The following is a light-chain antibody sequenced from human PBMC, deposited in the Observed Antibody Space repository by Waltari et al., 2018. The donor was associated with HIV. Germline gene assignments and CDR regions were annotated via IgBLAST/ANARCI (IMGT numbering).Light chain of an antibody. CDR1: NRDVGSYTL. CDR2: EGS. V-gene: IGLV2-23*03. Sequence: QSALPQPASVSGSPGQSITISCTGPNRDVGSYTLVSWYQQHPGKAPKLMIYEGSKRPSGVSNRFSGSKSGNTASLTISGLQAEDEADYYCCSYAGSNTFVFGTGTKVTVL. J-gene: IGLJ1*01. CDR3: CSYAGSNTFV.